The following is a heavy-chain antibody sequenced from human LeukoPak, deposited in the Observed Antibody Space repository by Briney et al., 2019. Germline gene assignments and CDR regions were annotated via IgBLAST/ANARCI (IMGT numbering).Heavy chain of an antibody. J-gene: IGHJ4*02. CDR2: IYTSGST. D-gene: IGHD1-26*01. Sequence: SQTLSLTCTVSGGSISSGSYYWSWIRQPAGKGLEWIGRIYTSGSTNYNPSLKSRVTISVDTSKNQFSLKLSSVTAADTAVYYCARDLGSYPGYWGQGTLVTVSS. CDR1: GGSISSGSYY. CDR3: ARDLGSYPGY. V-gene: IGHV4-61*02.